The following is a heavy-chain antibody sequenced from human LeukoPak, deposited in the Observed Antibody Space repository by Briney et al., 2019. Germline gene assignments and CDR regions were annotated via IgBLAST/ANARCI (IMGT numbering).Heavy chain of an antibody. V-gene: IGHV1-18*04. CDR2: ISTYIGNT. J-gene: IGHJ4*02. D-gene: IGHD4-17*01. CDR3: ARAGAVTTLDY. Sequence: ASVKVSCKASGYTFTAYYIHWVRQAPGQGLECMGWISTYIGNTNYAQNLQGRVTMTTDTSTSTAYMELRSLRSDDTAVYYCARAGAVTTLDYWGQGTLVTVSS. CDR1: GYTFTAYY.